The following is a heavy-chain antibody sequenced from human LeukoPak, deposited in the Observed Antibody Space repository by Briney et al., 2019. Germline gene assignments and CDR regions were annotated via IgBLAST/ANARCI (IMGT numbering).Heavy chain of an antibody. J-gene: IGHJ4*02. Sequence: GGSLRLSCTASGFTFRSYAMNWLRQAPEKGLEWVSTISGSGGGTYYADSVKGRFTISRDDSKNTLYLQMNSLRAEDTAVYYCVKDLGRYRNNCFDYWGQGTLVTVSS. V-gene: IGHV3-23*01. D-gene: IGHD1-26*01. CDR2: ISGSGGGT. CDR3: VKDLGRYRNNCFDY. CDR1: GFTFRSYA.